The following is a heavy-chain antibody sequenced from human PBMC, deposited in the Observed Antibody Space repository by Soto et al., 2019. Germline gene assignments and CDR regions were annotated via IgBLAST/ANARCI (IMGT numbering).Heavy chain of an antibody. CDR2: IDSDGSST. CDR3: ARGRPYGMDV. J-gene: IGHJ6*02. Sequence: GSLRLSCAASGFTCGSYWMNWVRQAPGKGLVWVSRIDSDGSSTTYADSVKGRFTTSGDNAKNTLYLQMSSLRVEDTAVYYCARGRPYGMDVWGQGTTVTVS. CDR1: GFTCGSYW. V-gene: IGHV3-74*01.